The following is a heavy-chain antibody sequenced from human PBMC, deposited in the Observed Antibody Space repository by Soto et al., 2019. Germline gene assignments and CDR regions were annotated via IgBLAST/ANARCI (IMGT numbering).Heavy chain of an antibody. J-gene: IGHJ6*03. V-gene: IGHV4-39*01. CDR1: GGSIISSNYY. CDR2: LYSGST. CDR3: ARTYVTHMVVVPAAKDYMDV. Sequence: QLQVQESGPGLVKPSETLSLTCTVSGGSIISSNYYWGWIRQPPGKGLEWIGSLYSGSTYYNPSLESRDTTSVDTSKNQFSLKLSSVTAADPAVYYCARTYVTHMVVVPAAKDYMDVWGKGTTVTVSS. D-gene: IGHD2-2*01.